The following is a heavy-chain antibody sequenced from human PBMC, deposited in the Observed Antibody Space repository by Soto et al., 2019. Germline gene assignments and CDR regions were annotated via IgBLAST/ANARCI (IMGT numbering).Heavy chain of an antibody. J-gene: IGHJ4*02. D-gene: IGHD3-22*01. V-gene: IGHV3-74*01. CDR2: IKGDGSFT. Sequence: EVQLVESGGGLVQPGGSQRLSCAASAFTFKNHWMHWVRQVPGKAPVWVSRIKGDGSFTSYADAVKGRFTISRDNAKNTLSLQMNSLRAEDTAVYYCAREIYDDYDSSGFDHWGQGTLVTVSS. CDR3: AREIYDDYDSSGFDH. CDR1: AFTFKNHW.